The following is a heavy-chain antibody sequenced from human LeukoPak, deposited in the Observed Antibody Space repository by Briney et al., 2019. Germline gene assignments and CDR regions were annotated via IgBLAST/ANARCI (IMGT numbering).Heavy chain of an antibody. Sequence: GGSLRLSCAASGFTFSSYSMNWVRQAPGKGLEWVSSISSSSSYIYYADSVKGRFTISRDNAKNSLYLQMNSLRAEDTAVYYCARQAIFGLYYMDVWGRGTTVTVSS. CDR3: ARQAIFGLYYMDV. CDR2: ISSSSSYI. D-gene: IGHD3/OR15-3a*01. V-gene: IGHV3-21*01. CDR1: GFTFSSYS. J-gene: IGHJ6*03.